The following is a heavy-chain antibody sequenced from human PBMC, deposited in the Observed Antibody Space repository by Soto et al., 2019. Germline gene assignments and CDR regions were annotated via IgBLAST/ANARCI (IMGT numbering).Heavy chain of an antibody. J-gene: IGHJ5*02. D-gene: IGHD2-15*01. CDR1: GFTVSSNY. CDR3: AREGRP. CDR2: IYSGGST. V-gene: IGHV3-66*01. Sequence: EVQLVESGGGLVQSGGSLRLSCAASGFTVSSNYMSWVRQAPGKGLEWVSVIYSGGSTYFADSVKDRFSISRDNSKNTLHLQMNSLRAEDTAVYYCAREGRPWGQGTLVTVSS.